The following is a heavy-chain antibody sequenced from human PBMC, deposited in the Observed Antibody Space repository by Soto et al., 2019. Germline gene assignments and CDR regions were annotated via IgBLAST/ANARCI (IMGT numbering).Heavy chain of an antibody. J-gene: IGHJ2*01. CDR2: IYYSGST. CDR1: GGSISSSSYY. Sequence: QLQLQESGPGLVKPSETLSLTCTVSGGSISSSSYYWGWIRQPPGKGLEWIGSIYYSGSTYYNPSLQSRVTISVDTSKNQFSLKLSSVTAADTAVYYCASAYYYDSSGYYATARGWYFDLWGRGTLVTVSS. V-gene: IGHV4-39*01. CDR3: ASAYYYDSSGYYATARGWYFDL. D-gene: IGHD3-22*01.